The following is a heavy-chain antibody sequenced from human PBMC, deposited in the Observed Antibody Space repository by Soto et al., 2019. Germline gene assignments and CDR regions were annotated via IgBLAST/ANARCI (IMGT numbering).Heavy chain of an antibody. D-gene: IGHD6-13*01. CDR1: GFSLSTSGVG. Sequence: SGPTLVNPTQTLTLTCTFSGFSLSTSGVGVGWIRQPPGKALEWLALIYWNDDKRYSPSLKSRLTITKDTSKNQVVLTMTNVDPVDTATYYCAHGFWSSSWGYYYGMDVWGQGTTVTVSS. CDR2: IYWNDDK. CDR3: AHGFWSSSWGYYYGMDV. J-gene: IGHJ6*02. V-gene: IGHV2-5*01.